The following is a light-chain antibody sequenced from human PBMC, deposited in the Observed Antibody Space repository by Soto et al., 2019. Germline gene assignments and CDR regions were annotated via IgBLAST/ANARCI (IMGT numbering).Light chain of an antibody. CDR1: QTVGSK. J-gene: IGKJ3*01. CDR3: QQHSDFIT. CDR2: DAS. Sequence: EIVLTQSPATLFLSPGERATLSCRASQTVGSKLDWYQQKRGQAPRLLIYDASNRATGIPARFSGSGSGADFTLTISSLEPEDFAVYYCQQHSDFITFGPGTKVDI. V-gene: IGKV3-11*01.